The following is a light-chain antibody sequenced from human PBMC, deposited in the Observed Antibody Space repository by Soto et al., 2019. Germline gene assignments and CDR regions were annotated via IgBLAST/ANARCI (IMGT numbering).Light chain of an antibody. Sequence: QSVLTQPPSASGSPGQSVTISCTGTSSDVGGYNYVSWYQQHPGKAPKLMIYEVSKRPSGVPDRFSGSKSGNTASLTVSGLQAEDEADYYCSSYVGNNVVFGGGTKLTVL. V-gene: IGLV2-8*01. CDR3: SSYVGNNVV. CDR1: SSDVGGYNY. CDR2: EVS. J-gene: IGLJ2*01.